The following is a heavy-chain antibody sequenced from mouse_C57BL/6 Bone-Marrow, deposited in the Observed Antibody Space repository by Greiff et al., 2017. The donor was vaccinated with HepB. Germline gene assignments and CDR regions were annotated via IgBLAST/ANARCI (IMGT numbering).Heavy chain of an antibody. CDR3: ASAFGNYDCSFDV. V-gene: IGHV5-6*01. CDR2: ISNGGSYT. J-gene: IGHJ1*01. D-gene: IGHD2-1*01. Sequence: EVQRVESGGDLEKPGGSLKLSCAASGFTFSNYGMSWVRQTPDKRLEWVATISNGGSYTYYPDSVKGRFTISRDNAKNTLYLQMSSLKSEDTAMYYCASAFGNYDCSFDVWGEGTTVTVSS. CDR1: GFTFSNYG.